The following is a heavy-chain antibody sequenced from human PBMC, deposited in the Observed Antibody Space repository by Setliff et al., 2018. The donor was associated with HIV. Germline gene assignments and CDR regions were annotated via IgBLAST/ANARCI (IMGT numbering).Heavy chain of an antibody. D-gene: IGHD3-22*01. CDR1: GFTFSSYS. J-gene: IGHJ4*02. CDR2: ISSSSSYI. CDR3: ARLQGAYYYDSSGYSRDY. V-gene: IGHV3-21*01. Sequence: GGSLRLSCAASGFTFSSYSMNWVRRAPGKGLEWVSSISSSSSYIYYADSVKGRFTISRDNAKNSLYLQMNSLRAEDTAVYYCARLQGAYYYDSSGYSRDYWGQGTLVTVSS.